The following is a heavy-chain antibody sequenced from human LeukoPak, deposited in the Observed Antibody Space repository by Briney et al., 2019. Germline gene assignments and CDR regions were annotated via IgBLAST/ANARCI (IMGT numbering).Heavy chain of an antibody. V-gene: IGHV1-46*01. D-gene: IGHD6-6*01. Sequence: ASVKVSCKASGYTFTSHAMNWVRQAPGQGLEWMGIINPTGGSTTYAQKFQGRVTMTRDTSTSTVYMELSSLRSDDTAVYYCARTAARRFDYWGQGTLVTVSS. CDR2: INPTGGST. CDR3: ARTAARRFDY. CDR1: GYTFTSHA. J-gene: IGHJ4*02.